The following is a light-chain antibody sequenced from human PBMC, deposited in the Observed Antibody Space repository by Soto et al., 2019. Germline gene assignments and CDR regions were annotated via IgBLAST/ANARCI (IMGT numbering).Light chain of an antibody. V-gene: IGKV3-15*01. CDR3: QHTLKWPPT. Sequence: EIVVTQSPATLSVSPGERATLSCRVSQSVNGHLAWYQQRPGQAPRLLIYGTSTRATDVPLRFSGGGSGTEFTLTISSLQSEDFALYYCQHTLKWPPTFGQGTRVEI. CDR2: GTS. J-gene: IGKJ1*01. CDR1: QSVNGH.